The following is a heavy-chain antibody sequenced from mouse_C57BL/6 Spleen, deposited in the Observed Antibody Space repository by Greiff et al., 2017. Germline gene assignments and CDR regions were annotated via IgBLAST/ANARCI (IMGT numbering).Heavy chain of an antibody. CDR1: GFTFSSYA. Sequence: DVHLVESGGGLVKPGGSLKLSCAASGFTFSSYAMSWVRQTPEKRLEWVATISDGGSYTYYPDNVKGRFTISRDNAKNNLYLQMSHLKSEDTAMYYCAREGGNYSPWFAYWGQGTLVTVSA. J-gene: IGHJ3*01. CDR2: ISDGGSYT. CDR3: AREGGNYSPWFAY. V-gene: IGHV5-4*01. D-gene: IGHD2-1*01.